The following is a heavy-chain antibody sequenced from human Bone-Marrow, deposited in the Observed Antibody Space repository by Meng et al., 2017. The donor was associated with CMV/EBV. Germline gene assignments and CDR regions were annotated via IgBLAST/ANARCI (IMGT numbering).Heavy chain of an antibody. CDR2: IWYDGSNK. D-gene: IGHD2-2*02. CDR3: AKDISYCSSTSCNRNSLENYYYYGMDV. J-gene: IGHJ6*02. CDR1: GFTFSSYG. Sequence: GGSLRLSCAASGFTFSSYGMHWVRQAPGKGLEWVAVIWYDGSNKYYADSVKGRFTISRDNSENTLYLQMNSLRAEDTAVYYCAKDISYCSSTSCNRNSLENYYYYGMDVWGQGTTVTVSS. V-gene: IGHV3-33*06.